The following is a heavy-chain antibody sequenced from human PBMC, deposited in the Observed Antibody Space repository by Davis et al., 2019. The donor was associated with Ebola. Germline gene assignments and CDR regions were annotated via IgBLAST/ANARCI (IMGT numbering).Heavy chain of an antibody. CDR3: AKFPSAMVI. CDR1: GFSFSTYS. V-gene: IGHV3-48*01. J-gene: IGHJ4*02. Sequence: GESLKISCAASGFSFSTYSMNWIRQAPGKGLEWVSYISSSSSTVFYADSVKGRFTISRDNSKNTLYLQMNSLRAEDTAVYFCAKFPSAMVIWGQGTLVTVSS. CDR2: ISSSSSTV. D-gene: IGHD5-18*01.